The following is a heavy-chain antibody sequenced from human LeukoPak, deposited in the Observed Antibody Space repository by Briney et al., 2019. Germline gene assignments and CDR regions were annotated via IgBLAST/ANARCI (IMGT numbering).Heavy chain of an antibody. D-gene: IGHD6-6*01. Sequence: SETLSLTCTVSGGSISSYYWSWIRQPPGKGLEWIGYIYYSGSTNYNPSLKSRVTISVDTSKNQFSLKLSSVTAADTAVYYCARGSLSSSYPIFDYWGQGTLVTVSS. CDR3: ARGSLSSSYPIFDY. J-gene: IGHJ4*02. V-gene: IGHV4-59*01. CDR2: IYYSGST. CDR1: GGSISSYY.